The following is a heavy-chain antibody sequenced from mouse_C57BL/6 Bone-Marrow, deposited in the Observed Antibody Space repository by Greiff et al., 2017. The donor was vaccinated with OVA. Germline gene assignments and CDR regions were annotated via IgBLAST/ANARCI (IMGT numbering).Heavy chain of an antibody. V-gene: IGHV1-82*01. CDR2: IYPGDGDT. CDR3: ARDPIYYYGSPYFDY. Sequence: VQLQQSGPELVKPGASVKISCKASGYAFSSSWMNWVKQRPGKGLEWIGRIYPGDGDTNYNGKFKGKATLTADKSSSTAYMQLSSLTSEDSAVYFCARDPIYYYGSPYFDYWGQGTTLTVSS. J-gene: IGHJ2*01. D-gene: IGHD1-1*01. CDR1: GYAFSSSW.